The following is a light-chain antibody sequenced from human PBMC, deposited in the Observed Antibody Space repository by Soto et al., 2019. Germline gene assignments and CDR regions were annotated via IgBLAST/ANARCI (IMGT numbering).Light chain of an antibody. CDR1: ESIANN. J-gene: IGKJ1*01. V-gene: IGKV3D-15*01. CDR2: SAS. Sequence: DILMTQSPATVSVSLGDSVSLSCRANESIANNLAWYQQKPGQPPRLLIYSASTRAPGIPARVSGGGSGTKFSLTISSLQSEDFALYYCHQYNEWPRGTSGPGTKVDIK. CDR3: HQYNEWPRGT.